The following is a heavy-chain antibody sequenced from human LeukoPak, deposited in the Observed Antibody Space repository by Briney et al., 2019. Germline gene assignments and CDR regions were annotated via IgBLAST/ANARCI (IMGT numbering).Heavy chain of an antibody. V-gene: IGHV3-53*01. Sequence: GGSLRLSCAASGFNVNNAWMSWVRQAPGKGLEWVSVIYSGGSTYYADSVKGRFTISRDNSKNTLYLQMNSLRAEDTAVYYCARWVRGFDPWGQGTLVTVSS. CDR3: ARWVRGFDP. CDR1: GFNVNNAW. CDR2: IYSGGST. D-gene: IGHD2-21*01. J-gene: IGHJ5*02.